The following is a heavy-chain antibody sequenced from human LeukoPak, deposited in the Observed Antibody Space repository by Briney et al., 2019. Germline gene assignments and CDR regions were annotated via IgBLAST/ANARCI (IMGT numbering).Heavy chain of an antibody. CDR2: MNPNSGNT. V-gene: IGHV1-8*03. CDR3: ARELVRGVISY. Sequence: ASVKVSCKASGYTFTRYDINWVRQATGQGLEWMGWMNPNSGNTGYAQKFQGRVTISRNTSISTAYMELSSLRSEDTAVYYCARELVRGVISYWGQGTLVTVSS. D-gene: IGHD3-10*01. J-gene: IGHJ4*02. CDR1: GYTFTRYD.